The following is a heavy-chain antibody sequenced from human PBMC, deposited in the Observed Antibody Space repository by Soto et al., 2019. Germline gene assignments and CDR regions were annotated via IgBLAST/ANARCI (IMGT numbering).Heavy chain of an antibody. V-gene: IGHV3-11*06. J-gene: IGHJ6*02. CDR3: ARVPYYYTSGTDYGMDV. D-gene: IGHD3-10*01. CDR2: ISSSGTYT. CDR1: GFTFSDYY. Sequence: GGSLRLSCAASGFTFSDYYMSWIRQAPGKGLEWVAYISSSGTYTNYADSVKGRFTISRDNVMNLLYLQMNSLRGDDTALYYCARVPYYYTSGTDYGMDVWGHGTTVTVSS.